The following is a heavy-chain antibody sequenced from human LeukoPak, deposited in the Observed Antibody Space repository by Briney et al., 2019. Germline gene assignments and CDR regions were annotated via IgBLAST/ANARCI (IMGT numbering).Heavy chain of an antibody. CDR3: ARPTLDGTGGLDV. CDR2: MNPNSGNT. CDR1: GYTFTSYD. V-gene: IGHV1-8*01. D-gene: IGHD1-1*01. J-gene: IGHJ6*02. Sequence: ASVKVSCKASGYTFTSYDINWVRQATGQGLEWMGWMNPNSGNTGYAQKFQGRVAMTRNTSISTAYMELSSLTFDDTAVYYCARPTLDGTGGLDVWGQGTTVTVSS.